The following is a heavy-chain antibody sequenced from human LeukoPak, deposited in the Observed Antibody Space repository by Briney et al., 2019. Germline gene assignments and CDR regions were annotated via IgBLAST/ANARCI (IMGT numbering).Heavy chain of an antibody. CDR2: IYHSGST. J-gene: IGHJ5*02. CDR3: ARSLDYGDYYPNWFDP. D-gene: IGHD4-17*01. V-gene: IGHV4-38-2*01. CDR1: GGSFSGYY. Sequence: SETLSLTCAVYGGSFSGYYWGWIRQPPGKGLEWIGSIYHSGSTYYNPSLKSRVTISVDTSKNQFSLKLSSVTAADTAVYYCARSLDYGDYYPNWFDPWGQGTLVTVSS.